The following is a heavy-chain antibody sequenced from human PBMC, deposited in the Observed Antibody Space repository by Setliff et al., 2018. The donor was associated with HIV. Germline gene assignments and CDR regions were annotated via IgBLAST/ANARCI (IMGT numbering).Heavy chain of an antibody. CDR3: ARAEMATIVAFDI. CDR2: IYNSGST. J-gene: IGHJ3*02. D-gene: IGHD5-12*01. CDR1: GGSISSGSYY. Sequence: PSETLSLTCSVSGGSISSGSYYWSWIRQPAGKGLEWIGRIYNSGSTIYNPSLKSRVTISVDTSKNQFSLRLASVTAADTAVYYCARAEMATIVAFDIWGQGTMVTVSS. V-gene: IGHV4-61*02.